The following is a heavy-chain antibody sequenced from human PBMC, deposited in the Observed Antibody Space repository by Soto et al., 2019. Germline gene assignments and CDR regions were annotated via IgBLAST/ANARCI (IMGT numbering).Heavy chain of an antibody. D-gene: IGHD3-16*02. CDR3: ERESSTQASKRFDP. J-gene: IGHJ5*02. Sequence: QAQLVQSGAEVKEPGASMKVSCKASGYTFTGYYINWVRQAPGQGPEYMRWIHPTSGDTKLVEKFPNRVIINRVTSTNTAYSELRRLTSDDTAVYYCERESSTQASKRFDPRGQGTMVTDSS. CDR1: GYTFTGYY. V-gene: IGHV1-2*02. CDR2: IHPTSGDT.